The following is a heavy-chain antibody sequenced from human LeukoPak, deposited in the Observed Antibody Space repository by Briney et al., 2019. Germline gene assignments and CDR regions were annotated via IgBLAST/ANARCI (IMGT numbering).Heavy chain of an antibody. Sequence: SETLSLTCTVSGGSISGYYWSWIRQPPEKGLEYIGYIYDSGITNYNPTLKSRVTISSDTSKNQFSLKVTSVTAADTAVYYCAREGSGWYALDYWGQGTLVTVSS. CDR2: IYDSGIT. D-gene: IGHD6-19*01. CDR1: GGSISGYY. CDR3: AREGSGWYALDY. J-gene: IGHJ4*02. V-gene: IGHV4-59*01.